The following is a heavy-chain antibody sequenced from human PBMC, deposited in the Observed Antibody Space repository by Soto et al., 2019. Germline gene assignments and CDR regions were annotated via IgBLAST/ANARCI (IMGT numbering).Heavy chain of an antibody. D-gene: IGHD3-16*01. CDR2: IYYSGST. V-gene: IGHV4-59*01. Sequence: QVQLQESGPGLVKPSETLSLTCTVSGGSISSYYWSWIRQPPGKGLEWIGYIYYSGSTNYNPSLKSRGTISVDTSKNQFSLKLSSVTAADTAVYYCARGSTVGRSFGYFDYWGQGTLVTVSS. CDR3: ARGSTVGRSFGYFDY. CDR1: GGSISSYY. J-gene: IGHJ4*02.